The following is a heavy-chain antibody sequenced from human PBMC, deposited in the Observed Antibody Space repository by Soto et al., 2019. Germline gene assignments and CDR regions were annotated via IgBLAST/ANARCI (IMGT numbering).Heavy chain of an antibody. CDR1: GFTFTSSA. D-gene: IGHD3-10*01. J-gene: IGHJ3*02. CDR3: AAKGPRLLWFGDPPGHDAFDI. CDR2: IVVGSGNT. Sequence: ASVKVSCKASGFTFTSSAVQWVRQARGQRLEWIGWIVVGSGNTNYAQKFQERVTITRDMSTSTAYMELSSLRSEDTAVYYCAAKGPRLLWFGDPPGHDAFDIWGQGTMVTVSS. V-gene: IGHV1-58*01.